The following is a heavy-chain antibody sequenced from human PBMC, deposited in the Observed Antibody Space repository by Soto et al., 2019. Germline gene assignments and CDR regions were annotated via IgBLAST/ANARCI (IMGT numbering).Heavy chain of an antibody. CDR2: INHSGST. CDR1: GGSFSGYY. V-gene: IGHV4-34*01. Sequence: QVQLQQWGAGLLKPSETLSLTCAVYGGSFSGYYWNWIRQPPGKGLEWIGEINHSGSTNYNPSLTSRVTLSVDTSKNQFSLTLSSVPAADTAVYYCARGWGRIFDYWGQGPLVTVSS. D-gene: IGHD7-27*01. CDR3: ARGWGRIFDY. J-gene: IGHJ4*02.